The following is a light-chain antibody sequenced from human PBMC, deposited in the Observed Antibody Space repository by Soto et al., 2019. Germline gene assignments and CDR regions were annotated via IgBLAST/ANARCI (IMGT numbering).Light chain of an antibody. J-gene: IGKJ1*01. CDR2: DAS. CDR3: QQRSNWPHT. V-gene: IGKV3-11*01. Sequence: EIVLTQSPDTLSLSQGERATLXXRASQSVTNYIAWYQQKPGQAPRXLIYDASNRATGIPARFSGSGAGTDLTLTISSLEPEDFAVYYCQQRSNWPHTFGQGTKVDIK. CDR1: QSVTNY.